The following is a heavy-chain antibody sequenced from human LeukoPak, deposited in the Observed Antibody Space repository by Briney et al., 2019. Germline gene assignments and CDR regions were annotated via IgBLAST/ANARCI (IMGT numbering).Heavy chain of an antibody. CDR1: GVSITSDTYC. V-gene: IGHV4-30-2*01. J-gene: IGHJ4*02. Sequence: SQTLSLTCAVSGVSITSDTYCWSWIGQPPGKGLEWIGYILHSGSTYYNPSLKSRVTISIDTSKSQFSLKLSSVTAADTAVYYCARTRDFWSGYFDYWGQGTLVTVSS. CDR2: ILHSGST. D-gene: IGHD3-3*01. CDR3: ARTRDFWSGYFDY.